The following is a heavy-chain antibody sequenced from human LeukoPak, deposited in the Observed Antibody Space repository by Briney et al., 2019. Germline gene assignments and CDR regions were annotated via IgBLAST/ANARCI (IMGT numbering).Heavy chain of an antibody. V-gene: IGHV4-39*01. CDR1: GGSISSSSYY. CDR2: IYYSGST. Sequence: SETLSLTCTVSGGSISSSSYYWGWIRQPPGKGLEWIANIYYSGSTYSNPSLKSRVTISMDTSNSQFSLKLTSATAADTAVYYCARLVPPGWFDPWGQGTLVTVSS. CDR3: ARLVPPGWFDP. J-gene: IGHJ5*02.